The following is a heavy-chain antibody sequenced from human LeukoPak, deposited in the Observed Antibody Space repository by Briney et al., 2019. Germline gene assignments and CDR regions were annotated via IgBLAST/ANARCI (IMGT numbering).Heavy chain of an antibody. Sequence: ASVKVSCKASGYTFTGYYMHWVRQAPGQGLEWMGLINPNSGGTNYAQKFQGRVTMTRETSISTAYMELSRLRSDDTAVYYCAREEGWGGDIGAFDIWGQGTMVTVSS. J-gene: IGHJ3*02. CDR1: GYTFTGYY. V-gene: IGHV1-2*02. CDR2: INPNSGGT. CDR3: AREEGWGGDIGAFDI. D-gene: IGHD2-21*02.